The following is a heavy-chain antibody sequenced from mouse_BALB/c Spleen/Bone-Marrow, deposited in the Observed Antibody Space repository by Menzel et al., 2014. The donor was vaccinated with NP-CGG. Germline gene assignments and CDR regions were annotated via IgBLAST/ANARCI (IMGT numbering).Heavy chain of an antibody. CDR3: APYYYGRWFAN. D-gene: IGHD1-1*01. CDR1: GFNIKDTY. CDR2: IDPAIGNI. J-gene: IGHJ3*01. Sequence: VQLQQSGAELVKPGASVKLSCTASGFNIKDTYMHWVKQRPEQGLEWIGRIDPAIGNIKYDPKFQGKATITADTSSNTAYLQLSSLTSEDTAVYYCAPYYYGRWFANWGQGTLVTVSA. V-gene: IGHV14-3*02.